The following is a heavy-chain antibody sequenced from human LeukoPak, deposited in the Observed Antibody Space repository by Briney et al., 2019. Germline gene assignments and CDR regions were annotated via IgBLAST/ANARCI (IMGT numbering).Heavy chain of an antibody. J-gene: IGHJ4*02. CDR3: ARDPLEDIVVVVGRN. Sequence: GGSLRLSCAASGFTFDDYAMHWVRQAPGKGLEWVSGISWNSGSIGYADSVKGRFTISRDNAKNSLYLQMNSLRAEDTAVYYCARDPLEDIVVVVGRNWGQGTLVTVSS. CDR2: ISWNSGSI. D-gene: IGHD2-15*01. V-gene: IGHV3-9*01. CDR1: GFTFDDYA.